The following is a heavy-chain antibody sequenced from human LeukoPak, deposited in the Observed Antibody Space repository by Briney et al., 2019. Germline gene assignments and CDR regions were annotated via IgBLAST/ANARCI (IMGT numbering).Heavy chain of an antibody. CDR2: IRSSSRTI. D-gene: IGHD3-10*01. J-gene: IGHJ4*02. CDR1: GFTFSSYS. CDR3: ARGLYNSGKYYFDY. Sequence: PGGSLRLSCAASGFTFSSYSMNWVRQAPGKGLEWISYIRSSSRTIYYADSVKGRFTISRDNAKNSLYVQLNSLRAEDTAVYYCARGLYNSGKYYFDYWGQGTLVTVSS. V-gene: IGHV3-48*01.